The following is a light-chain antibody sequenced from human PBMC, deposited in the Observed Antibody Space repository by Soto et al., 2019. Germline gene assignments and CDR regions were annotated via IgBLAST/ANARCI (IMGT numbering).Light chain of an antibody. V-gene: IGLV2-8*01. CDR1: TRDVGGYNY. J-gene: IGLJ3*02. Sequence: QSALTQPPSASGSPGQSVSISCTGTTRDVGGYNYVSWYQQHPGQAPKLIIYEVVKRPSGVPDRISGSKSGNTASLTVSGLQIEDEADYYCSSYRDYNKFAFGEGTKLTVL. CDR2: EVV. CDR3: SSYRDYNKFA.